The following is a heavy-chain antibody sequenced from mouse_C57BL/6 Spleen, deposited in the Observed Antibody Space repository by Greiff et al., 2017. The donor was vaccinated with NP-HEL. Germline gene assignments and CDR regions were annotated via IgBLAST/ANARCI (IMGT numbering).Heavy chain of an antibody. CDR1: GYTFTDYN. Sequence: VQLQQSGPELVKPGASVKMSCKASGYTFTDYNMHWVKQSHGKSLEWIGYINPNNGGTSYNQKFKGKATLTVNKSSSTAYMELRSLTSEDSAVYYCARGGLTNWYFDVWGTGTTVTVSS. CDR3: ARGGLTNWYFDV. J-gene: IGHJ1*03. V-gene: IGHV1-22*01. D-gene: IGHD2-2*01. CDR2: INPNNGGT.